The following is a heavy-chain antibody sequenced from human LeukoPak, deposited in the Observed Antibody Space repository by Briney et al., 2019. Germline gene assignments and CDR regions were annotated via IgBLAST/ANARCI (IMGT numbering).Heavy chain of an antibody. CDR3: ALYSSTWY. CDR2: INPTGGST. Sequence: GASVKVSCKVSGYTLTELSMHWVRQAPGKGLEWMGIINPTGGSTTYAQKFQGRVTMTRDTSTSTVFMEVNSLRSEDTAVYYCALYSSTWYWGQGTLVTVSS. D-gene: IGHD6-13*01. CDR1: GYTLTELS. V-gene: IGHV1-46*01. J-gene: IGHJ4*02.